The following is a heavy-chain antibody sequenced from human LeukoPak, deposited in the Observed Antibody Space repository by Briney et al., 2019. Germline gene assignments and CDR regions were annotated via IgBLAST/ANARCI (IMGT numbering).Heavy chain of an antibody. V-gene: IGHV3-53*01. Sequence: GGSLRLSCAASGFTVSSNYMSWVRQAPGKGLEWVSVIYSGGSTYYTDSVKGRLTISRDNSKDTLFLQMNSLRVEDTAVYYCAREGPRGNSQFDYWGQGTLVTVSS. CDR3: AREGPRGNSQFDY. J-gene: IGHJ4*02. D-gene: IGHD4-23*01. CDR1: GFTVSSNY. CDR2: IYSGGST.